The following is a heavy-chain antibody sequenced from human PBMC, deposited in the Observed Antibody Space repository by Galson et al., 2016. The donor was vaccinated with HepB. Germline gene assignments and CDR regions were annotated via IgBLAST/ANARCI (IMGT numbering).Heavy chain of an antibody. CDR3: TRTLGSYDYVWGSYRPGPFDY. J-gene: IGHJ4*02. CDR1: GFTFGDYA. V-gene: IGHV3-49*03. Sequence: LRLSCAASGFTFGDYAMSWFRQAPGKGLEWVGFIRSKAYGGTTEYAASVKGRFTISRDDSKSIAYLQMNSLKTEDTAVYYCTRTLGSYDYVWGSYRPGPFDYWGQGTLVTVSS. CDR2: IRSKAYGGTT. D-gene: IGHD3-16*02.